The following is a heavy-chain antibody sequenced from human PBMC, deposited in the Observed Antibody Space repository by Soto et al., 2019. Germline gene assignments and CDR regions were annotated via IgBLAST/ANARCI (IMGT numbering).Heavy chain of an antibody. D-gene: IGHD3-9*01. V-gene: IGHV5-51*01. J-gene: IGHJ4*02. CDR1: GYSFTSYW. Sequence: GESLKISCKGSGYSFTSYWIGWVRQMPGKGLEWMGIIYPGDSDTRYSPSFQGQVTISADKSISTAYLQWSSLKASDTAMYYCATAADILTGYSQRDYFDYWGQGTLVTVSS. CDR2: IYPGDSDT. CDR3: ATAADILTGYSQRDYFDY.